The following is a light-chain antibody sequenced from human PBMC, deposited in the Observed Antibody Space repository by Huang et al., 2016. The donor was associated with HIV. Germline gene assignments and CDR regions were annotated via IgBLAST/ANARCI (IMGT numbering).Light chain of an antibody. CDR2: GSS. CDR1: HNVTNDY. J-gene: IGKJ3*01. CDR3: QQYSSSPWT. V-gene: IGKV3-20*01. Sequence: EIVLTQSPDTLSLSPGESGALSCRASHNVTNDYLAWYQHKSGQAPRLLIDGSSGRATGTPARFSGSGSGTDFALTIDAVEPEDFVVYYCQQYSSSPWTFGPGTKVEIK.